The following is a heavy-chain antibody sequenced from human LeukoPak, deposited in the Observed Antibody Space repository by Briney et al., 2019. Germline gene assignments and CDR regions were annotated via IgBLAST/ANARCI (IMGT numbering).Heavy chain of an antibody. CDR3: ARGPGAFDI. Sequence: GGSLRLSCVASGFMFSSYWMNWVRQAPGKGLVWVSRINSDGSSTSYADSVKGRFTISRDNAKDTLFLQMNSLRAEDTAVYYCARGPGAFDIWGQGTMVTVSS. V-gene: IGHV3-74*01. CDR2: INSDGSST. CDR1: GFMFSSYW. D-gene: IGHD2-2*01. J-gene: IGHJ3*02.